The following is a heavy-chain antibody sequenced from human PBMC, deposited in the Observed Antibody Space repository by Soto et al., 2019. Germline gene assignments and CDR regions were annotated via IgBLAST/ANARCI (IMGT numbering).Heavy chain of an antibody. CDR3: SRCRRGLQLWGNYYGMDV. CDR1: GGSFSGYY. CDR2: INHSGST. J-gene: IGHJ6*02. Sequence: SETLSLTCAVYGGSFSGYYWSWIRQPPGKGLEWIGEINHSGSTNYNPSLKSRVTISVDTSKNQFSLKLSSVTAAYTAVYYFSRCRRGLQLWGNYYGMDVWGQGTTVTVSS. V-gene: IGHV4-34*01. D-gene: IGHD5-18*01.